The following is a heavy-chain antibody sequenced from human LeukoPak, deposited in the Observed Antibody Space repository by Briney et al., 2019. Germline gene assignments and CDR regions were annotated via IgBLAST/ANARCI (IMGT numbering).Heavy chain of an antibody. CDR1: GGTFSSYA. CDR2: IIPILGIA. CDR3: ARVGRGWVGAFDI. D-gene: IGHD1-26*01. Sequence: GASVKVSCKASGGTFSSYAISWVRQAPGQGLEWMGRIIPILGIANYAQKFQGRVTITADRSTSTAYMELSSLRSEDTAVYYCARVGRGWVGAFDIWGQGTMVTVSS. V-gene: IGHV1-69*04. J-gene: IGHJ3*02.